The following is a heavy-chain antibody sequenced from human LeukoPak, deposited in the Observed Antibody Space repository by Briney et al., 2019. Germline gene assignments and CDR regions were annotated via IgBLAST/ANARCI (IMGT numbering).Heavy chain of an antibody. J-gene: IGHJ3*02. Sequence: SETLSLTCTVSGGSISSYYWSWIRQPAGKGLGWIGRIYTSGSTNYNPSLKSRVTMSVDTSKNQFSLKLSSVTAADTAVYYCARAMYYDFWSGYSGAFDIWGQGTMVTVSS. V-gene: IGHV4-4*07. CDR2: IYTSGST. CDR1: GGSISSYY. CDR3: ARAMYYDFWSGYSGAFDI. D-gene: IGHD3-3*01.